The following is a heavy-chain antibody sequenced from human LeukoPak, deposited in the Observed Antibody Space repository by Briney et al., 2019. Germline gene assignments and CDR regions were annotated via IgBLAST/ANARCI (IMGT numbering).Heavy chain of an antibody. J-gene: IGHJ4*02. CDR3: ARGRGSGWSFDY. V-gene: IGHV4-4*07. Sequence: SETLSPTCTVSGGSISSYYWSWIRQPAGKELQWIGRIYTSGSTNYNPSLKSRVTTSVDTSKNQFSLKLSSVTAADTAVYYCARGRGSGWSFDYWGQGTLVTVSS. CDR2: IYTSGST. D-gene: IGHD6-19*01. CDR1: GGSISSYY.